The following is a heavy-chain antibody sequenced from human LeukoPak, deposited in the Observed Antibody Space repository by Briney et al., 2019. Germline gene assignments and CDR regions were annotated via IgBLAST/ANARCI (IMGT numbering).Heavy chain of an antibody. CDR3: ARELERPNFFDY. CDR1: GFRFSNYA. Sequence: GGSLRLSCAASGFRFSNYAMHWVRQAPGKGLEWVAVISHDGNTEYYADSVKGRFTISRDNSKNTLFLQMNSQRAEDTAVYYCARELERPNFFDYWGQGTLATVSS. CDR2: ISHDGNTE. D-gene: IGHD1-1*01. V-gene: IGHV3-30*04. J-gene: IGHJ4*02.